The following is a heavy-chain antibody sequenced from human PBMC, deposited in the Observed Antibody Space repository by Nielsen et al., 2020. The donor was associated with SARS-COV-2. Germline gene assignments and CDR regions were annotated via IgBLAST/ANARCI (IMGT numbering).Heavy chain of an antibody. J-gene: IGHJ4*02. D-gene: IGHD4-17*01. CDR3: AKEGDYGDYDLDY. V-gene: IGHV3-30*18. Sequence: LSLTCAASGFTFSSYGMHWVRQAPGKGLEWVAVISYDGSNKYYADSVKGRFTISRDNSKNTLYLQMNSLRAEDTAVYYCAKEGDYGDYDLDYWGQGTLVTVSS. CDR2: ISYDGSNK. CDR1: GFTFSSYG.